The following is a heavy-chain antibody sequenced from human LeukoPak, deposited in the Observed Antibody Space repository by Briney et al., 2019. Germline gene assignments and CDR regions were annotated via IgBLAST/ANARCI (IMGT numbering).Heavy chain of an antibody. V-gene: IGHV4-39*01. J-gene: IGHJ6*02. D-gene: IGHD4-23*01. Sequence: TSETLSLTCTVSGGSISSSSYYWGWIRQPPGKGLEWIGSIDYSGSTYYNPSLKSRVTISVDTSKNQFSLKLSSVTAADTAVYYCARRVRHHSYYYGMDVWGQGTTVTVSS. CDR2: IDYSGST. CDR1: GGSISSSSYY. CDR3: ARRVRHHSYYYGMDV.